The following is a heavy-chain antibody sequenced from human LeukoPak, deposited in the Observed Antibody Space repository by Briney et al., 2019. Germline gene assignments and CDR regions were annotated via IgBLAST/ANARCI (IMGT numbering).Heavy chain of an antibody. J-gene: IGHJ5*02. CDR3: ARERAYRYYYGSGNWFDP. CDR1: GGSISSSSYY. V-gene: IGHV4-39*07. CDR2: IYYSGST. D-gene: IGHD3-10*01. Sequence: SETLSLTCTVSGGSISSSSYYWGWIRQPPGKGLEWIGSIYYSGSTNYNPSLKSRVTISVDTSKNQFSLKLSSVTAADTAVYYCARERAYRYYYGSGNWFDPWGQGTLVTVSS.